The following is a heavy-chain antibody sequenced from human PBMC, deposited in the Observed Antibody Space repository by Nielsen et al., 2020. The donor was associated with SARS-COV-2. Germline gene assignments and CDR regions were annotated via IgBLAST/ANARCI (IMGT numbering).Heavy chain of an antibody. CDR2: ISWNSGSI. CDR1: GFTFDDYA. CDR3: AKGGGGSYFAPFDY. D-gene: IGHD1-26*01. J-gene: IGHJ4*02. V-gene: IGHV3-9*01. Sequence: SLKISCAASGFTFDDYAMHWVRQAPGKGLEWVSGISWNSGSIGYADSVKGRFTISRDNAKNSLYLQMNSLRAEDTAVYYCAKGGGGSYFAPFDYWGQGTLVTVSS.